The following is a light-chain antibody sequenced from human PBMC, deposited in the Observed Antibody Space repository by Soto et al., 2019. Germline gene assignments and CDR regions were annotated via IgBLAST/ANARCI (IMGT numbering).Light chain of an antibody. V-gene: IGLV7-46*01. J-gene: IGLJ2*01. Sequence: QAVVTQEPSLTVSPGGTVTLTCGSSTGAVTTTHYPYWFQQKPDQVPTTLIYDTDNKHSWTPARFSGSLLGGKAALTLSGAQAEDEADYYCLLSYSGEVVFGGGTKVTVL. CDR1: TGAVTTTHY. CDR3: LLSYSGEVV. CDR2: DTD.